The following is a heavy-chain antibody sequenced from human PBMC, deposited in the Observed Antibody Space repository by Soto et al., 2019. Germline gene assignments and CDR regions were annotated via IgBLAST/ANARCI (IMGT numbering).Heavy chain of an antibody. V-gene: IGHV3-7*01. J-gene: IGHJ4*02. CDR1: GFTLSSYW. CDR2: TRQDGGQS. CDR3: VRDGSTGWQVDS. Sequence: EVQLVESGGGLVQPGGSLRLSCEASGFTLSSYWMSWIRQAPGKGLEWVANTRQDGGQSYIVDSVQGRFTISRDNAKNWVYLQMSSLGADDTAVYYSVRDGSTGWQVDSWGQGTVVTVSS. D-gene: IGHD7-27*01.